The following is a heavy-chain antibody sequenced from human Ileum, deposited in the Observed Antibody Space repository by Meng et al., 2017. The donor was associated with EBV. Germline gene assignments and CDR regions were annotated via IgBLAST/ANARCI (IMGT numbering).Heavy chain of an antibody. Sequence: QVPLVWSVGHVVQPEISLELACAAFGVSFRTYGMHWVRQTPGKGLEWVAVIWSDGSQKYCADSVKGRCTISRDNSKNTLYLQMDSLRAEDTAIYYCASDRGGAAFNYWGQGTLVTVSS. V-gene: IGHV3-33*01. CDR2: IWSDGSQK. CDR3: ASDRGGAAFNY. D-gene: IGHD3-16*01. CDR1: GVSFRTYG. J-gene: IGHJ4*02.